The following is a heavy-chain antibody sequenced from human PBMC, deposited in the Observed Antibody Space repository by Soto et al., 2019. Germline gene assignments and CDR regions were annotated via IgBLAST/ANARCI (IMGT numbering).Heavy chain of an antibody. CDR1: GGSTRHSSYF. J-gene: IGHJ4*02. V-gene: IGHV4-39*01. D-gene: IGHD6-19*01. CDR3: TDMRGQWLPRD. CDR2: VYYSGTP. Sequence: PSETLSLTCAVSGGSTRHSSYFWGWIRQPPGKGLEWIASVYYSGTPYYNPSLKSRVTISIATSKTQVSLNLNSLTAADTAVYYCTDMRGQWLPRDWGRGIMATASS.